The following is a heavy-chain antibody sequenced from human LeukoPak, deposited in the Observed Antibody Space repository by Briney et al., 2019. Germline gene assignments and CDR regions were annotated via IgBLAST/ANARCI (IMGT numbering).Heavy chain of an antibody. CDR2: IYTSGST. D-gene: IGHD4-17*01. CDR1: GGSISSYY. J-gene: IGHJ2*01. Sequence: PSETLSLTCTVSGGSISSYYWGWIRQPAGKGLEWIGRIYTSGSTNYNPSLKSRVTMSLDTSKNQFSLKLSSVTSGDTAVYYCARDYGDYAPSLYWYFDLWGRGTLVTVSS. CDR3: ARDYGDYAPSLYWYFDL. V-gene: IGHV4-4*07.